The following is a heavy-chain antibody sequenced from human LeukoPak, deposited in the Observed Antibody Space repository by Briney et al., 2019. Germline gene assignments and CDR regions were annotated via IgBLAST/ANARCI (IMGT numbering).Heavy chain of an antibody. CDR3: ARDPHSGMGLGEAFDI. D-gene: IGHD3-16*01. CDR1: GYTFTGYY. J-gene: IGHJ3*02. CDR2: INPNSGGT. Sequence: ASVKVSCKASGYTFTGYYMHWVRQAPGQGLEWMGWINPNSGGTNYAQKFQGRVTMTRDTSISTAYMELSRLRSDDTAVYYCARDPHSGMGLGEAFDIWGQGTMVTVSS. V-gene: IGHV1-2*02.